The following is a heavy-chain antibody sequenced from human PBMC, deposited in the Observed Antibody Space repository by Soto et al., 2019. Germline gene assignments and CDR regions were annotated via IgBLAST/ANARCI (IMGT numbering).Heavy chain of an antibody. CDR3: ARERGGYGLFDS. Sequence: QLQLQESGSGLVKPSHTLSLTCTVSGGSISNAAYSWSWIRQPPGKGLEWIGYIYPSGMPFYNPSLRSRVTISIDRSNDQFSLNLKSVTAADTAVYYCARERGGYGLFDSWGQLTLVTVSS. J-gene: IGHJ4*02. D-gene: IGHD5-18*01. V-gene: IGHV4-30-2*01. CDR2: IYPSGMP. CDR1: GGSISNAAYS.